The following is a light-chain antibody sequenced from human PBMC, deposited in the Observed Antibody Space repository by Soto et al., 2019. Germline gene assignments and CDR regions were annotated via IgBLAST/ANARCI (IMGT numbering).Light chain of an antibody. CDR1: QGISSY. CDR3: QQFKSYPCT. CDR2: AAS. J-gene: IGKJ2*02. Sequence: DIQLTQSPSFLSASVGDRVTITCRASQGISSYLAWYQQKPGKAPKLLIYAASTLQSGVPSKFSGSGSGTEFPLTISRLQPEDFETYYGQQFKSYPCTWARGP. V-gene: IGKV1-9*01.